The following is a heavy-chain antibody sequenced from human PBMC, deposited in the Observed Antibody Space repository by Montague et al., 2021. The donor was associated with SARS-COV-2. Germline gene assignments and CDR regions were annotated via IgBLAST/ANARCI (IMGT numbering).Heavy chain of an antibody. CDR1: GFTFSSYV. CDR3: SGESSDPYYFDY. J-gene: IGHJ4*02. V-gene: IGHV3-23*03. D-gene: IGHD3-10*01. Sequence: SLRLSCAASGFTFSSYVMSWVRQPPGKGLEWVSLIYSAGSSTYYADSVKGRFTISRDNSKNTMYLQMNSLRAEDTAVYYCSGESSDPYYFDYWGQGTLVTVSS. CDR2: IYSAGSST.